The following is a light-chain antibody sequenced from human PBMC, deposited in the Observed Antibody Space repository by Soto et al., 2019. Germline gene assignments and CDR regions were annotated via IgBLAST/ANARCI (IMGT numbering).Light chain of an antibody. J-gene: IGLJ3*02. CDR2: GNN. CDR3: QSFDSSLSGWV. V-gene: IGLV1-40*01. Sequence: QLVLTQPPSISGAPGQRVTISCTESSSNIGAGFDVHWYQHLPGTAPKLLIYGNNNRPSGVPDRFSASKSGTSASLAITGLQTEDEANYYCQSFDSSLSGWVFGGGTKLTVL. CDR1: SSNIGAGFD.